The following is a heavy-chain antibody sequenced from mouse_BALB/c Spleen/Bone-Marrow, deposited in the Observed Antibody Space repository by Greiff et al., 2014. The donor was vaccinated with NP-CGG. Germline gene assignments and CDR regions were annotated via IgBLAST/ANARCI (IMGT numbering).Heavy chain of an antibody. D-gene: IGHD2-2*01. CDR1: GFTFSSYA. CDR2: ISSGGSYT. CDR3: AREGYDGQMDY. V-gene: IGHV5-9-4*01. Sequence: EVKLMESGGGLVKPGGSLKLSCAASGFTFSSYAMSWVRQSPEKRLEWVAEISSGGSYTYYPDTVTGRFTISRDNAKNTLYLEMSSLRSEDTAMCYCAREGYDGQMDYWGQGTSVTVSS. J-gene: IGHJ4*01.